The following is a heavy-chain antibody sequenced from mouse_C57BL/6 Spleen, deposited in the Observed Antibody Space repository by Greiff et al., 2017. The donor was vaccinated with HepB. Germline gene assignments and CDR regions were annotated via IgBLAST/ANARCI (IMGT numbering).Heavy chain of an antibody. CDR2: IRLKSDNYAT. CDR3: TELGGDFDY. V-gene: IGHV6-3*01. Sequence: EVMLVESGGGLVQPGGSMKLSCVASGFTFSNYWMNWVRQSPEKGLEWVAQIRLKSDNYATHYAESVKGMFTISRDDYKSSVYLQMNNLRAEDTGIYYCTELGGDFDYWGQGTTLTVSS. CDR1: GFTFSNYW. J-gene: IGHJ2*01. D-gene: IGHD4-1*01.